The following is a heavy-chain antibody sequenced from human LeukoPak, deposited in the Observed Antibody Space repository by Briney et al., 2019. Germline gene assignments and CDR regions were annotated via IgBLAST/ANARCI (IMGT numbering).Heavy chain of an antibody. D-gene: IGHD3-16*01. CDR1: GGSISSYY. J-gene: IGHJ6*03. Sequence: SETLSLTCTVSGGSISSYYWNWIRQPAGKGLEWIGRIHTSGSTNYNPSLKSRVTMSVDTSKNKFSLKLSSVTAADTAVYYCARETSQKGAHYMDVWGKGTTVTISS. CDR3: ARETSQKGAHYMDV. V-gene: IGHV4-4*07. CDR2: IHTSGST.